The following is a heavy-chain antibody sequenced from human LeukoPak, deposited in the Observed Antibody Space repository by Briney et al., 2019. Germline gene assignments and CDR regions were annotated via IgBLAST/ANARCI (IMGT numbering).Heavy chain of an antibody. CDR2: INWNGGST. V-gene: IGHV3-20*04. CDR3: ARDSPAIPSFAYYYYYMDV. J-gene: IGHJ6*03. CDR1: GFTFDDYG. D-gene: IGHD2-2*02. Sequence: GGSLRLSCAAAGFTFDDYGMSWVRQAPGKGLEWVSGINWNGGSTGYADSVKGRFTISRDNAKNSLYLQMNSLRAEDTALYYCARDSPAIPSFAYYYYYMDVWGKGTTVTVSS.